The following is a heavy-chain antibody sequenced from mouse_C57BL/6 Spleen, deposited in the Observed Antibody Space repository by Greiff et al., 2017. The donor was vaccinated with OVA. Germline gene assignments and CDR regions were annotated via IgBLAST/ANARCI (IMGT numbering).Heavy chain of an antibody. CDR3: ARFSITTVVVDY. V-gene: IGHV1-52*01. CDR2: IDPSDSET. Sequence: VQLQQPGAELVRPGSSVKLSCKASGYTFTSYWMHWVKQRPIQGLEWIGNIDPSDSETHYNQKFKDKATLTVDKSSSTAYMQLSSLTSEVSAVYYCARFSITTVVVDYWGQGTTLTVSS. CDR1: GYTFTSYW. J-gene: IGHJ2*01. D-gene: IGHD1-1*01.